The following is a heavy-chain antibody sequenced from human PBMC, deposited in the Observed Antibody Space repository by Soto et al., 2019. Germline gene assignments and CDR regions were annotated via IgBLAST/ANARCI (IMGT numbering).Heavy chain of an antibody. V-gene: IGHV1-3*01. J-gene: IGHJ4*02. D-gene: IGHD3-22*01. Sequence: ASVKVSCKASGYTFTSYAMHWVRQAPGQRLEWMGWINAGNGNTKYSQKFQGRVTITRDTSASTAYMELSSLRSEDTAVSYCASTTYYYDSSGLDYWGQGTLVTVSS. CDR2: INAGNGNT. CDR3: ASTTYYYDSSGLDY. CDR1: GYTFTSYA.